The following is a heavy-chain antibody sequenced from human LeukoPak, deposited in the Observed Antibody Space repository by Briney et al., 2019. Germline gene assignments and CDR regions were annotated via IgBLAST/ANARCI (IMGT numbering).Heavy chain of an antibody. CDR2: INHSGST. J-gene: IGHJ4*02. CDR3: ARNRRIAARPRGRNLDY. V-gene: IGHV4-34*01. D-gene: IGHD6-6*01. Sequence: SETLSLTCAVYGGSFSGYYWSWIRQPPGKGLEWIGEINHSGSTNYNPSLKSRVTISVDTSKNQFSLELSSVTAADTAVYYCARNRRIAARPRGRNLDYWGQGTLVTVSS. CDR1: GGSFSGYY.